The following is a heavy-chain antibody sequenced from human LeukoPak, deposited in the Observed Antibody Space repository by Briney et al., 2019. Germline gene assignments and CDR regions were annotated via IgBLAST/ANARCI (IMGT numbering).Heavy chain of an antibody. CDR3: ARGYDSSGFYYFDY. CDR2: IIPIFGTA. Sequence: RASVTVSCKASGGTFSSYAISWVRQAPGQGLEWMGGIIPIFGTANYAQKFQGRVTITADESTSTAYMELSSLRSEDTAVYYCARGYDSSGFYYFDYWGQGTLFTVSS. V-gene: IGHV1-69*13. D-gene: IGHD3-22*01. J-gene: IGHJ4*02. CDR1: GGTFSSYA.